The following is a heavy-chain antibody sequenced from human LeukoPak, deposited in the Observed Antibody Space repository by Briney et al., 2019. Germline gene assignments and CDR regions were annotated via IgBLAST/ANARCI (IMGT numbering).Heavy chain of an antibody. Sequence: GGSLRLSCEASGFTFSAYAMTWVRQAPGKGLEWVSSIGSDNKQHYSASVKARFAISRANSKSMLFLQLNSLRAEDTALYYCARALHYSVAMDVWGQGTRVTVSS. CDR2: IGSDNKQ. J-gene: IGHJ6*02. V-gene: IGHV3-23*05. CDR3: ARALHYSVAMDV. CDR1: GFTFSAYA. D-gene: IGHD2-15*01.